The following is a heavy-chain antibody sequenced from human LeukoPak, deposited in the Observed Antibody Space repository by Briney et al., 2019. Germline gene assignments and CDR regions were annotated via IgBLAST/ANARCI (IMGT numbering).Heavy chain of an antibody. D-gene: IGHD4-23*01. V-gene: IGHV3-64*01. J-gene: IGHJ4*02. Sequence: PGGSLRLSCAASGFTFSSYGMHWVRQAPGKGLEYVSAISSNGGSTYYATSVKGRFIISRDNAKNTLYLQMGSLRAEDMAVYYCARIGGGKPYWGQGTLVTVSS. CDR3: ARIGGGKPY. CDR2: ISSNGGST. CDR1: GFTFSSYG.